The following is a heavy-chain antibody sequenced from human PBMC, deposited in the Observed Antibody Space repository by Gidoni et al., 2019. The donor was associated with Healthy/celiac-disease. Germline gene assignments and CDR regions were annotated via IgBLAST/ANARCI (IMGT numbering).Heavy chain of an antibody. CDR3: AKAPRGYDFPYYFDY. V-gene: IGHV3-23*01. CDR2: SSGSCGST. CDR1: GVTFSSYA. Sequence: EVQLLESGGGLVQPGGSLRISCADSGVTFSSYAMSWVRKAPWKGLEWVSASSGSCGSTYYADSVKGRFTISRDNSKNTLYLQMISLRAEDTSVYYCAKAPRGYDFPYYFDYWGQGTLVTVSS. D-gene: IGHD5-12*01. J-gene: IGHJ4*02.